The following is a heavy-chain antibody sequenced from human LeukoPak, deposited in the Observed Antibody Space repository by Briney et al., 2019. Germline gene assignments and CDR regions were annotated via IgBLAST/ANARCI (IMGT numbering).Heavy chain of an antibody. V-gene: IGHV4-4*07. Sequence: SETLSLTCTLCFRSISSYYWSCIRQPAGKGLEWIGRIYTSGSTNYNPSLKSRVTMSVDTSKNQFSLKLSSVTAADTAVYYCARAQTGRNWFDPWGQGTLVTVSS. D-gene: IGHD1-14*01. CDR1: FRSISSYY. CDR3: ARAQTGRNWFDP. CDR2: IYTSGST. J-gene: IGHJ5*02.